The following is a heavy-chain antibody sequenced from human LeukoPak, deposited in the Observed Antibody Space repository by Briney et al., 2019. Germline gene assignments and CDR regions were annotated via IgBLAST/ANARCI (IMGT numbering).Heavy chain of an antibody. CDR1: GYTFTGYY. CDR3: ARTYTAVHYFDY. V-gene: IGHV1-2*02. Sequence: ASVKVSCKASGYTFTGYYMHWVRQAPGQGLEWMGWINPNSGGTNYAQKFQGRVTMTRDTSISTAYMDLSRLTSDDTALYYCARTYTAVHYFDYWGQGTLVTVSS. CDR2: INPNSGGT. D-gene: IGHD2-21*02. J-gene: IGHJ4*02.